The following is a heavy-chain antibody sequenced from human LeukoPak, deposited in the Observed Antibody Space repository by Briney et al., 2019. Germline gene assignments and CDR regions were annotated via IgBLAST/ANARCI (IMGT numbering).Heavy chain of an antibody. J-gene: IGHJ6*02. CDR1: GFTFSGFW. V-gene: IGHV3-7*01. Sequence: PGGSLRLSCAVSGFTFSGFWMSWSRQAPGKGLEWVASINSDGSEGYYADVVKGRFTISRDNSKNTLYLQMNSLRAEDTAVYYCARSPFDFWSGYSYYYYGMDVWGQGTMVTVSS. CDR3: ARSPFDFWSGYSYYYYGMDV. CDR2: INSDGSEG. D-gene: IGHD3-3*01.